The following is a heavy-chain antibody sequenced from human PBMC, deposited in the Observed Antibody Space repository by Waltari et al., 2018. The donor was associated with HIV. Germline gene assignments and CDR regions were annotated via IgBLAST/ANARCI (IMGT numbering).Heavy chain of an antibody. V-gene: IGHV4-61*02. Sequence: QVQLQESGPGLVKPSQTLSLTCTVSGGSISSGSYYWSWIRQPAGKGLEWLGRIYTRWYTNYTPSLRSRVAISVDTSKNQFSLKLRSVTAADPALDYCGREIGGIGIAAAGTRTGYFEYWVQGTLVTVSS. CDR2: IYTRWYT. CDR3: GREIGGIGIAAAGTRTGYFEY. J-gene: IGHJ4*02. CDR1: GGSISSGSYY. D-gene: IGHD6-13*01.